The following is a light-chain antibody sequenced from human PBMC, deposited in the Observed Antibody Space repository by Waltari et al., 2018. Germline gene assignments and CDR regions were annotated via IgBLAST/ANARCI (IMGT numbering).Light chain of an antibody. Sequence: QSALTQPASVSGSPGQSSTISCTGTSSDVGGYTYVSCYQQHPGKAPKLMIYDVSNRPSGVSNRFSGSKSGNTASLTISGLQAEDEADYYCSSYTSSSTLDVFGTGTKVTVL. CDR1: SSDVGGYTY. CDR3: SSYTSSSTLDV. V-gene: IGLV2-14*03. CDR2: DVS. J-gene: IGLJ1*01.